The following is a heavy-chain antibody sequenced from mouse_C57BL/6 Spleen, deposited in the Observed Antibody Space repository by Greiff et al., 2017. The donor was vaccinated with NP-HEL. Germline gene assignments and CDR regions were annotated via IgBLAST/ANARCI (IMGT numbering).Heavy chain of an antibody. D-gene: IGHD2-13*01. V-gene: IGHV1-63*01. J-gene: IGHJ4*01. CDR3: ARRGDQEAMDY. CDR2: IYPGGGYT. CDR1: GYTFTNYW. Sequence: QVQLKESGAELVRPGTSVKMSCKASGYTFTNYWIGWAKQRPGHGLEWIGDIYPGGGYTNYNEKFKGKATLTADKSSSTAYMQFSSLTSEDSAIYYCARRGDQEAMDYWGQGTSVTVSS.